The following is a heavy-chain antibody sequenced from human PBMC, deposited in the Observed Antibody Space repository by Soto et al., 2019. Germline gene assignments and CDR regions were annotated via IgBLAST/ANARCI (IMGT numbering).Heavy chain of an antibody. Sequence: EVQLLESGGGLVQPGGSLRLSCAASGFTFSSYAMSWVRQAPGKGLEWVSAISGSGGSTYYADSVKGRFTISRDNSKNTLYLQMNSLRAEDTAVYYCAKVWERIRYFDKRSGYFDYWGQGTLVTVSS. D-gene: IGHD3-9*01. J-gene: IGHJ4*02. V-gene: IGHV3-23*01. CDR2: ISGSGGST. CDR1: GFTFSSYA. CDR3: AKVWERIRYFDKRSGYFDY.